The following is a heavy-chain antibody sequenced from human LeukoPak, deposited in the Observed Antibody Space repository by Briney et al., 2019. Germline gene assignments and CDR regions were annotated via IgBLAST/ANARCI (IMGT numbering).Heavy chain of an antibody. CDR2: ISASGSS. CDR1: GGSVSSYY. V-gene: IGHV4-4*07. Sequence: SETLSLTCSVSGGSVSSYYWSWLRQPAGKGLEWIGRISASGSSNCNPSLRSRVIMSVDTPKNQFSLNLSSVTAADTAVYYCATEGGGPRWLDPWGQGTLVTVSS. J-gene: IGHJ5*02. D-gene: IGHD6-25*01. CDR3: ATEGGGPRWLDP.